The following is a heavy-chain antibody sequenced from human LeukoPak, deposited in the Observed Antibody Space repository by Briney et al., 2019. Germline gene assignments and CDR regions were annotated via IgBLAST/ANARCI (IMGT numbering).Heavy chain of an antibody. D-gene: IGHD3-10*01. Sequence: GRSLRLSCAASGFTFDDYAMHWVRQAPGKGLGWVSGISWNSGSIGYADSVKGRFTISRDNAKNSLYLQMNSLRAEDTALYYCAKDIGGSGIEDYYYGMDVWGQGTTVTVSS. CDR3: AKDIGGSGIEDYYYGMDV. CDR1: GFTFDDYA. J-gene: IGHJ6*02. CDR2: ISWNSGSI. V-gene: IGHV3-9*01.